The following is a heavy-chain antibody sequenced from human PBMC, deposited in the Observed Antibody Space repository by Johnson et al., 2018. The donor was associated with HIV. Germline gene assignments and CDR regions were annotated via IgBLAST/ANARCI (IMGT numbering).Heavy chain of an antibody. V-gene: IGHV3-30*04. D-gene: IGHD6-13*01. Sequence: QVQLVESGGGVVQPGRSLRLSCAASGFSFSPYALHWVRQTPGKGLEWVAVISHDGSKKYYADSVEGRFTISRDNFKNTLYLQMNSLRAEDTAVYYCARDGHSSTPRCAFDIWGQGTMVTVSS. CDR1: GFSFSPYA. J-gene: IGHJ3*02. CDR2: ISHDGSKK. CDR3: ARDGHSSTPRCAFDI.